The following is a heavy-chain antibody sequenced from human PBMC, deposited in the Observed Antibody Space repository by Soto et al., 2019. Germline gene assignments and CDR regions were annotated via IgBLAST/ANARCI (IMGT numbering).Heavy chain of an antibody. CDR2: ISGSGGST. D-gene: IGHD1-26*01. CDR1: GFTFSSYA. V-gene: IGHV3-23*01. CDR3: XKVVGSTGGYYYYGMDV. Sequence: GGSLRLSCPASGFTFSSYAVSWVRQAPGKGLEWVSAISGSGGSTYYADSVKGRFTISRDNSKNTLYLQMNSLRAEDTAVYYCXKVVGSTGGYYYYGMDVWGQGTTVTVSS. J-gene: IGHJ6*02.